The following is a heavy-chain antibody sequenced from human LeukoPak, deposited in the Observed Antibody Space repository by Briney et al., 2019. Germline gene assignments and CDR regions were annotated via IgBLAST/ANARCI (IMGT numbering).Heavy chain of an antibody. V-gene: IGHV3-23*01. D-gene: IGHD1-20*01. CDR1: GFTFSSYA. CDR3: TRDGITGTEGIDP. Sequence: GGSLRLSCAASGFTFSSYAMSWVRQAPGKGLEWVSAISGSGGSTYYADSVKGRFTISRDNSKNTLYLQMNSLKTEDTAVYYCTRDGITGTEGIDPWGQGTLVTVSS. CDR2: ISGSGGST. J-gene: IGHJ5*02.